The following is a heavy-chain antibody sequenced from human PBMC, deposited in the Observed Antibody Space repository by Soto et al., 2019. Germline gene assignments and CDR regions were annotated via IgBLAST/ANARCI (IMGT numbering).Heavy chain of an antibody. CDR3: ASPEGGAYCGGDCQFHTARYYGMDV. J-gene: IGHJ6*02. V-gene: IGHV1-69*13. Sequence: GASVKVSCKASGGTFSSYAISWVRQAPGQGLEWMGGIIPIFGTANYAQKFQGRVTITADESTSTAYMELSSLRSEDTAVYYCASPEGGAYCGGDCQFHTARYYGMDVWGQGTTVTVSS. D-gene: IGHD2-21*02. CDR2: IIPIFGTA. CDR1: GGTFSSYA.